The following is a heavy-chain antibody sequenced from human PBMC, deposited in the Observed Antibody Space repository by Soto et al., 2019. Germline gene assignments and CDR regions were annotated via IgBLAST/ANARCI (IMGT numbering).Heavy chain of an antibody. V-gene: IGHV3-74*01. CDR2: INAESTTL. CDR3: ASATFGAWDS. Sequence: EAQLVESGGGLVQPGGSLTLSCTASEITLNIYWMHWIRQAPGKGLVWVSRINAESTTLTYADSVTGRFTISRDSAKNTLYLHMNGQSAADTEIYYCASATFGAWDSWGQGTLVTVSS. D-gene: IGHD3-10*01. CDR1: EITLNIYW. J-gene: IGHJ4*02.